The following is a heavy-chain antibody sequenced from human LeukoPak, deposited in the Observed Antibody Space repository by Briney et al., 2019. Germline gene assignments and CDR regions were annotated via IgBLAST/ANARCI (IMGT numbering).Heavy chain of an antibody. J-gene: IGHJ4*02. V-gene: IGHV4-34*01. CDR3: ARRPQRFLERRGVFHY. CDR2: INHSGST. CDR1: GGSFSGYY. Sequence: SETLSLTCAVYGGSFSGYYWSWIRQPPGKGLEWIGEINHSGSTNYNPSLKSRVTISVDTSKNQLSLKLSSVTAADTAVYYCARRPQRFLERRGVFHYWGQGTLVTVSS. D-gene: IGHD3-3*01.